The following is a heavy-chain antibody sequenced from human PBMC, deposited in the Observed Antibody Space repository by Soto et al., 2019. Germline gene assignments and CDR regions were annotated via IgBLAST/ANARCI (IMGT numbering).Heavy chain of an antibody. D-gene: IGHD5-12*01. CDR2: LYPGDSDT. CDR3: ARQGNDGEGFDF. Sequence: RGESLKISCKVSGYSFATYWIGWVRQMPGKGLEWMGTLYPGDSDTRYSPSFQGQVTISADKSISTAYLQWSRLKASDTAMYYCARQGNDGEGFDFWGQGTLVTVSS. V-gene: IGHV5-51*01. CDR1: GYSFATYW. J-gene: IGHJ4*02.